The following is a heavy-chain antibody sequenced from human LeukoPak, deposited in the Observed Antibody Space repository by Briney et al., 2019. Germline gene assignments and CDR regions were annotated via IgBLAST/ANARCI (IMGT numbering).Heavy chain of an antibody. CDR2: LSSDGSRT. V-gene: IGHV3-74*01. J-gene: IGHJ4*02. Sequence: GGSLRLSCAASGFTFSNYWMYWVRQAPGKGLVWVSHLSSDGSRTSYADSVKGRFTISRDNANNTLYLQMNSLRAEDTAVYYCARDRGYAPPDYWGQGTLVTVRS. D-gene: IGHD5-18*01. CDR3: ARDRGYAPPDY. CDR1: GFTFSNYW.